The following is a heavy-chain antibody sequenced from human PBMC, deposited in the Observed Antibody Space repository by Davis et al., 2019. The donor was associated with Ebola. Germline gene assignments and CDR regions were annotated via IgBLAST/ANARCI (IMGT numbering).Heavy chain of an antibody. Sequence: SETLSLTCAVYAGSFSAYYWNWIRQPPGKGLEWIGEISHSGSTNYNPSLKSRVTISVDTSKNQFSLRLSSVTAADTAVYYCARVVFVAGATPTWYFDLWGRGTLVTVSP. CDR1: AGSFSAYY. J-gene: IGHJ2*01. CDR3: ARVVFVAGATPTWYFDL. V-gene: IGHV4-34*01. D-gene: IGHD2-15*01. CDR2: ISHSGST.